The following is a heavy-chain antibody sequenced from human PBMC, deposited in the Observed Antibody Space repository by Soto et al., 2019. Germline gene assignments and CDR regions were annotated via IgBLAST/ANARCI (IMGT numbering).Heavy chain of an antibody. Sequence: SATLSLTSAVSCVSIRSNNWCRRVRQPPGKGLEWIGEIYDSGSTNYNPSLKSRVTISVEKSKNQFSLKLTSVTAADTAVYYCARVEGRKLVRGNCFDPWGQG. CDR2: IYDSGST. D-gene: IGHD6-13*01. J-gene: IGHJ5*02. V-gene: IGHV4-4*02. CDR1: CVSIRSNNW. CDR3: ARVEGRKLVRGNCFDP.